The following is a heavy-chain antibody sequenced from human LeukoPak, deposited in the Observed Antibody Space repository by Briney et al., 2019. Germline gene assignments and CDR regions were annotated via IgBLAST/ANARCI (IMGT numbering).Heavy chain of an antibody. CDR3: ARAKNTYYYGSGSSGAFDI. D-gene: IGHD3-10*01. CDR2: ISSSSSTI. J-gene: IGHJ3*02. V-gene: IGHV3-48*03. CDR1: GFTFRSYE. Sequence: GGSLRLSCAASGFTFRSYEMNWVRQTPGKGLEWVSYISSSSSTIYYSDSLKGRFTISRDNAKNSLYLQMNSLRAEDTAVYYCARAKNTYYYGSGSSGAFDIWGQGTMVTVSS.